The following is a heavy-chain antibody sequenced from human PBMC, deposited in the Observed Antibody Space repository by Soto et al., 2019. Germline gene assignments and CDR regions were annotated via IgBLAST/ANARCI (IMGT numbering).Heavy chain of an antibody. CDR2: ISYDGSNK. Sequence: GGSLRLSCAASGFTFSSYGMHWVRQAPGKGLEWVAVISYDGSNKYYADSVKGRFTISRDNSKNTLYLQMNSLRAEDTAVYYCAKDRGNFDWPPLGYFDLWGQGTLVTVSS. CDR1: GFTFSSYG. CDR3: AKDRGNFDWPPLGYFDL. V-gene: IGHV3-30*18. D-gene: IGHD3-9*01. J-gene: IGHJ4*02.